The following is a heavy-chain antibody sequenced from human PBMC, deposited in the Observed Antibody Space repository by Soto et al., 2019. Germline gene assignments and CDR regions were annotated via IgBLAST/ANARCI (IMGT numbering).Heavy chain of an antibody. CDR1: GGSVTSGRFY. V-gene: IGHV4-61*01. J-gene: IGHJ3*02. Sequence: QVQVQESGPGLVKPSETLSLTCTVSGGSVTSGRFYWSWIRQPPGQGLEWIGYIYYSGSTNYSPSLKSRVTISLETSESQFSLKLRSVTAADTAVYYCATGYLNAYPFHIWGQGTMVTVTS. CDR3: ATGYLNAYPFHI. CDR2: IYYSGST. D-gene: IGHD2-2*03.